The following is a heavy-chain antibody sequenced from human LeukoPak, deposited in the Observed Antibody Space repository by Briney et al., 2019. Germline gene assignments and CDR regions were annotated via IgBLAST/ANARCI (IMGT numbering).Heavy chain of an antibody. Sequence: WGSLRLSCAASGFTFANAWMSWVRQAPGKGLECVGRIKCNTDGETTDYAAPVKGRFTTSRDDSKNMLYLQTNSLKSEDTAVYYCTADLPPPRGYDYPFDYWGQGSLVTVSS. CDR1: GFTFANAW. V-gene: IGHV3-15*01. J-gene: IGHJ4*02. D-gene: IGHD5-12*01. CDR3: TADLPPPRGYDYPFDY. CDR2: IKCNTDGETT.